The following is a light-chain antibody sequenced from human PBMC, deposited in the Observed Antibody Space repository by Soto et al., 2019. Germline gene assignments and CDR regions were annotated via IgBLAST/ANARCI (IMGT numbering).Light chain of an antibody. CDR1: QSISSY. J-gene: IGKJ1*01. CDR3: QHYNSYSEA. Sequence: DIQMTQSPSSLSASVGDRVTITCRASQSISSYLNWYQQNPGKAPKLLIYAASSLQSGVPSRFSGSGSGTEFTLTISSLQPDDFATYYCQHYNSYSEAFGQGTKVDIK. CDR2: AAS. V-gene: IGKV1-39*01.